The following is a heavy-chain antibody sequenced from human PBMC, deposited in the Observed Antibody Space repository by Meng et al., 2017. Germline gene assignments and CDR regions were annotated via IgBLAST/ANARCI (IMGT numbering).Heavy chain of an antibody. D-gene: IGHD2-8*01. V-gene: IGHV1-2*02. J-gene: IGHJ6*01. CDR1: GYTFTGYY. Sequence: ASVKVSCKASGYTFTGYYMHWVRQAPGQGLEWMGWINPNSGGTNYAQKFQGRVTMTRDTSISTAYMELSRLRSDDTAVYYCARERDIVLMTYYYYGMDVCGQAIT. CDR3: ARERDIVLMTYYYYGMDV. CDR2: INPNSGGT.